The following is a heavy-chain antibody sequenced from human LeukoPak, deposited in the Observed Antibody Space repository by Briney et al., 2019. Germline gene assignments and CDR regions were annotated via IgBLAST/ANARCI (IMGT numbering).Heavy chain of an antibody. D-gene: IGHD6-13*01. V-gene: IGHV3-7*01. Sequence: GGSLRLSCAASGFSFGTYWMSWVRQTPEKGLEFVANIDQGGSVRNYMDSLKGRCTISRDNAKKSLYLEINSLRADDTAVYYCARDPESSSFDLRGRGALVTVSS. CDR3: ARDPESSSFDL. J-gene: IGHJ4*02. CDR1: GFSFGTYW. CDR2: IDQGGSVR.